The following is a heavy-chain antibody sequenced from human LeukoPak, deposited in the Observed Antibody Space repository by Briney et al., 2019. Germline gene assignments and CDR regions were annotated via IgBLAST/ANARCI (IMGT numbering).Heavy chain of an antibody. CDR1: GGTFSSYA. Sequence: SVKVSCKASGGTFSSYAISWARQAPGQGLEWMGGIIPIFGTANYAQKFQGRVTITADESTSTAYMELRSLRSDDTAVYYCARHPSDLVIIGGYFDYWGQGTLVTVSS. V-gene: IGHV1-69*13. J-gene: IGHJ4*02. D-gene: IGHD2/OR15-2a*01. CDR3: ARHPSDLVIIGGYFDY. CDR2: IIPIFGTA.